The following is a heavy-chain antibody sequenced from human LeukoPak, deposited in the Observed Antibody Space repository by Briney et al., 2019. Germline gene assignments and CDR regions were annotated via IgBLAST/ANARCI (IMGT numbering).Heavy chain of an antibody. D-gene: IGHD3-22*01. V-gene: IGHV4-59*02. CDR2: IYYGGST. Sequence: SETLSLTCTVSGGSVNGYYWNWIRQPPGKGLEWIGYIYYGGSTKYNPSLKSRINISVDTSKNQFSLRLNSVTAADTAVYYCARHGNYYDSSGYNYYFDYWGQGTLGTVSS. J-gene: IGHJ4*02. CDR1: GGSVNGYY. CDR3: ARHGNYYDSSGYNYYFDY.